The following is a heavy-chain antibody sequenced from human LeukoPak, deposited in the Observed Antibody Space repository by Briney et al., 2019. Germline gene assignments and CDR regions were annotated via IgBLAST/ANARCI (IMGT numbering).Heavy chain of an antibody. CDR1: GGSISSYY. CDR2: IYTSGST. CDR3: ARDVVYYYDILTYAFDI. Sequence: SETLSLTCTVSGGSISSYYWSWIRQPAGKGLEWIGRIYTSGSTNYNPSLKSRVTMSVDTSKNQFSLKLSSVTAADTAVYYCARDVVYYYDILTYAFDIWGQGTMVTASS. D-gene: IGHD3-9*01. J-gene: IGHJ3*02. V-gene: IGHV4-4*07.